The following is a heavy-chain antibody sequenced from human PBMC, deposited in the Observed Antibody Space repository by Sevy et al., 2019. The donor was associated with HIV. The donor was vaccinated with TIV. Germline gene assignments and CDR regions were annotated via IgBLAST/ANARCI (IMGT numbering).Heavy chain of an antibody. Sequence: GGSLRLSCAASGFTFSSDWMSWVRQAPGKGLEWVANIQPDGGEKYYVESVKGRFTISRDNAKNSLSLQVNSLRAEDTAVYYCARDTGGIGMDVWGQGTTVTVSS. J-gene: IGHJ6*02. CDR3: ARDTGGIGMDV. V-gene: IGHV3-7*01. D-gene: IGHD6-13*01. CDR2: IQPDGGEK. CDR1: GFTFSSDW.